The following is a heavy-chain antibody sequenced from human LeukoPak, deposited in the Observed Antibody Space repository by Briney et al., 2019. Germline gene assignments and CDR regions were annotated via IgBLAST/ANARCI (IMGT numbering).Heavy chain of an antibody. D-gene: IGHD2-15*01. V-gene: IGHV4-59*08. J-gene: IGHJ4*02. CDR3: ARHPFATPFDY. Sequence: PSETLSLTCSVSGGSISSYYWSWIRQPPGKGLEWIGYMYDTGHIMYNSTLKSRVTMSLDTSKNHFSLRLSSVTAADTAVYYCARHPFATPFDYWGPGTLVTVSS. CDR1: GGSISSYY. CDR2: MYDTGHI.